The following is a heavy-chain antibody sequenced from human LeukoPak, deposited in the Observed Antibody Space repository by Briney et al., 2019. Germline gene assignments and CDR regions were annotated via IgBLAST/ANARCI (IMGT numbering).Heavy chain of an antibody. V-gene: IGHV4-59*08. D-gene: IGHD6-6*01. CDR3: ARLRTEYSTSYYYYYGMDV. CDR2: IYYSGST. J-gene: IGHJ6*02. Sequence: SETLSLTCTVSGGSISSYYWNWIRQPPGKGLEWIGYIYYSGSTNYDPSLKSRVTISVDTSKNQFSLKLSSVTAADTAVYYCARLRTEYSTSYYYYYGMDVWGQGTTVTVSS. CDR1: GGSISSYY.